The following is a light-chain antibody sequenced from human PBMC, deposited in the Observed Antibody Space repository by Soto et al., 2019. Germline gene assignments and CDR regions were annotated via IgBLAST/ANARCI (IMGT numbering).Light chain of an antibody. V-gene: IGKV1-5*03. CDR1: QSISSW. Sequence: DIQMTQSPSTLSASVGDRVTITCRASQSISSWLAWYQQKPGKAPKLLIYKASTLESGVPSRFSGSGSGTEFTLTISSLQPDDFATYHCQNYNSYPWAFGQGTKVAIK. J-gene: IGKJ1*01. CDR3: QNYNSYPWA. CDR2: KAS.